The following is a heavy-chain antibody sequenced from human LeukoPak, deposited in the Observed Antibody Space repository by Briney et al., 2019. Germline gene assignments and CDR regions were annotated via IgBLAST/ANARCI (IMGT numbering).Heavy chain of an antibody. D-gene: IGHD1-1*01. CDR2: IYYSGST. V-gene: IGHV4-59*01. CDR1: GGSISSYY. J-gene: IGHJ4*02. Sequence: SETLSLTCTVSGGSISSYYWSWIRQPPGKGLEWIGYIYYSGSTNYNPALKSRVTISVDKSKNQFSLRLSSVTAADTAVHYCASGNWRYYFDSWGQGTLVTVSS. CDR3: ASGNWRYYFDS.